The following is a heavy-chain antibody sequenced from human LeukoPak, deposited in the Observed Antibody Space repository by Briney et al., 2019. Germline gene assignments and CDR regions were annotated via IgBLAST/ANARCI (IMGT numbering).Heavy chain of an antibody. CDR1: GYTFTGYY. J-gene: IGHJ4*02. CDR3: ARDLDYYDSSGYCDY. Sequence: GASVKVSCKASGYTFTGYYMHWVRQAPGQGLEWMGWINPSSGGTNYAQKFQGRVTMTRDTSISTAYMELSRLRSDDTAVYYCARDLDYYDSSGYCDYWGQGTLVTVSS. V-gene: IGHV1-2*02. CDR2: INPSSGGT. D-gene: IGHD3-22*01.